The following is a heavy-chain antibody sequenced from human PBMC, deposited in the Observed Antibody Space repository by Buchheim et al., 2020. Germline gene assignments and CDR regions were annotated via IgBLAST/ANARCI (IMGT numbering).Heavy chain of an antibody. V-gene: IGHV3-7*01. Sequence: EVQLVESGGGLVQPGGSLRLSCAASGFTFSSYWMSWVRQAPGKGLEWVANIKQDGSEEYYVDSVKGRFTISRDNAKNSLYLQMNSLRAEDTAVYYCARGPAGSGWLYVRGSYYFDYWGQGTL. CDR1: GFTFSSYW. CDR3: ARGPAGSGWLYVRGSYYFDY. J-gene: IGHJ4*02. CDR2: IKQDGSEE. D-gene: IGHD6-19*01.